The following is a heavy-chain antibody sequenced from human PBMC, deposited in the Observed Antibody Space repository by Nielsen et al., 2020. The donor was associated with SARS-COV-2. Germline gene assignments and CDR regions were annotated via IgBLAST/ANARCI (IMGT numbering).Heavy chain of an antibody. Sequence: GESLKISCSASGFTFTTSGIHWVRQAPGKGLEWVALVSGGGVIKLYADSVRGRFTISRDNSNRSAYLQMDSLRTDDTALYFCARDRYETTNRYHPPDNWGQGTLVTVSS. CDR1: GFTFTTSG. CDR3: ARDRYETTNRYHPPDN. CDR2: VSGGGVIK. V-gene: IGHV3-30*03. J-gene: IGHJ4*02. D-gene: IGHD1-14*01.